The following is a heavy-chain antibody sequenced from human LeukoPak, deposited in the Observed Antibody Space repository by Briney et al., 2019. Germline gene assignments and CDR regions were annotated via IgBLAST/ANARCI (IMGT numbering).Heavy chain of an antibody. J-gene: IGHJ4*02. CDR1: GFTFNTYA. CDR3: SAAAGTKDY. CDR2: ISDSGGNT. V-gene: IGHV3-23*01. Sequence: GGSLRLSCAASGFTFNTYAMSWVRQAPWERLQWVSGISDSGGNTYYADSVRGRFTISRHNSKNTLYLQMNSLRAEDTAVYYCSAAAGTKDYWGQGTLVTVSS. D-gene: IGHD6-13*01.